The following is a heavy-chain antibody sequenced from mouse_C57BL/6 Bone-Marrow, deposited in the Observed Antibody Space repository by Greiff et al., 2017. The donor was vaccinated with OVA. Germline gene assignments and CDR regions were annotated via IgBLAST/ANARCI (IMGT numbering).Heavy chain of an antibody. V-gene: IGHV5-12*01. CDR1: GFTFSDYY. CDR3: AREGGATLVATYWYIDV. J-gene: IGHJ1*03. D-gene: IGHD1-1*01. CDR2: ISNGGGST. Sequence: EVKLVESGGGLVQPGGSLKLSCAASGFTFSDYYMHWVRQTPEKRLEWVAYISNGGGSTYYPDTVKGRFTIPRDNSKNTLYLQLSRLTSDDTAMDYCAREGGATLVATYWYIDVWGTGTTVTVSS.